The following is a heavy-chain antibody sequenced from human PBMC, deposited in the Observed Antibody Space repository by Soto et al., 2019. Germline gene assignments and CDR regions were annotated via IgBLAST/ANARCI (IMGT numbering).Heavy chain of an antibody. CDR1: GYTLTELS. D-gene: IGHD6-19*01. J-gene: IGHJ4*02. CDR2: FDPEDGET. V-gene: IGHV1-24*01. Sequence: ASVKVSCKVSGYTLTELSMHWVRQAPGKGLEWMGGFDPEDGETIYAQKFQGRVTMTEDTSTDTAYMELSSLRSEDTAVYYCATVQVERYSSGWYYFDYWGQGTLVTVSS. CDR3: ATVQVERYSSGWYYFDY.